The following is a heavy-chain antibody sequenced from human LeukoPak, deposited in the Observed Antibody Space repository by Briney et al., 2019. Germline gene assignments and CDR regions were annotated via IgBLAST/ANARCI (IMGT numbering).Heavy chain of an antibody. CDR1: GFTFSDYA. CDR3: TKASDSLGYCSSGTCRRWFDH. CDR2: ISGSGGST. Sequence: PGGSLRLSCAASGFTFSDYAMTWVRQAPGKGLEWVSGISGSGGSTYYADSVKGRFTISRDDSKNTLYLQMNSLRAEDTAIYYCTKASDSLGYCSSGTCRRWFDHWGQGTLVTVSS. D-gene: IGHD2-15*01. J-gene: IGHJ5*02. V-gene: IGHV3-23*01.